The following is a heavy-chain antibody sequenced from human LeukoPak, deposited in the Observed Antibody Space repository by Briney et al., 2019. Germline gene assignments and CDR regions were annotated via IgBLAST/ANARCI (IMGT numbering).Heavy chain of an antibody. D-gene: IGHD3-10*01. CDR2: IGSSSSFM. V-gene: IGHV3-21*01. Sequence: GGSLRLSCAASGFTFRTYVMMWVRQAPGKGLEWVSSIGSSSSFMYYADSVRGRFTISRDNAKNSLYLQMNSLRAEDAAVYYCAREDYSSGNPTIDNWGQGTLVTVSS. CDR3: AREDYSSGNPTIDN. CDR1: GFTFRTYV. J-gene: IGHJ4*02.